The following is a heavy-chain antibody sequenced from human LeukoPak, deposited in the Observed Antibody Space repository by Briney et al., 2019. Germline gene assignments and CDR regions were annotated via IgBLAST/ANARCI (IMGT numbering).Heavy chain of an antibody. CDR1: GGSFSGYY. D-gene: IGHD1-26*01. Sequence: SETLSLTCAVYGGSFSGYYWSWIRQPPGKGLEWIGEINHSGSTNYNPSLKSRVTISVDTSKNQFSLKLSSVTAADTAVYYCVRGVDSGSYFHYYYMDVWGKGTTVTVSS. CDR3: VRGVDSGSYFHYYYMDV. J-gene: IGHJ6*03. CDR2: INHSGST. V-gene: IGHV4-34*01.